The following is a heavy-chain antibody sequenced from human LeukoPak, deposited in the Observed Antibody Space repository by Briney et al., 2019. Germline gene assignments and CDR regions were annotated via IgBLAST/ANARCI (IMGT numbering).Heavy chain of an antibody. CDR1: GFTFSSYG. Sequence: GGSLRLSCAASGFTFSSYGMHWVRQAPGKGLEWVAVIWYDGSNKYYADSVKGRFTISRDNSKNTLYLQMNSLRAEDTAVYYCARESDYYYDSSGYYYGQIDYWGQGTLVTVSS. CDR3: ARESDYYYDSSGYYYGQIDY. CDR2: IWYDGSNK. D-gene: IGHD3-22*01. J-gene: IGHJ4*02. V-gene: IGHV3-33*01.